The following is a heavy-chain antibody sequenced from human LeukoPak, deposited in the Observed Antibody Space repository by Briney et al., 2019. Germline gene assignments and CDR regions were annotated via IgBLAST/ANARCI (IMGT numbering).Heavy chain of an antibody. CDR1: GGSIKSYW. CDR3: ARAGYTISSYRFDY. Sequence: PSETLSLICSVSGGSIKSYWWSWIRQPAGKGLEFIGRIYTTGRTNYNPSLKSRVSMSVDTSKNKFSLELRSVTAADTAVYFCARAGYTISSYRFDYWGPGALVTVSP. D-gene: IGHD3-16*02. CDR2: IYTTGRT. V-gene: IGHV4-4*07. J-gene: IGHJ4*02.